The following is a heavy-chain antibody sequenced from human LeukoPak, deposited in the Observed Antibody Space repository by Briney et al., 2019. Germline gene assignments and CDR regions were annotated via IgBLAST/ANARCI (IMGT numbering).Heavy chain of an antibody. CDR1: GGTFSSYV. CDR2: IIAISGTT. Sequence: HAASVKVSCKASGGTFSSYVISWVRQAPGQGLEWVGEIIAISGTTNYAQKFQGRVTITTDESTSTAYMELSSPRSEDTAVYYCARGPYGVYSGDYYSYSMDVWGKGTTVTVSS. J-gene: IGHJ6*03. V-gene: IGHV1-69*05. D-gene: IGHD4/OR15-4a*01. CDR3: ARGPYGVYSGDYYSYSMDV.